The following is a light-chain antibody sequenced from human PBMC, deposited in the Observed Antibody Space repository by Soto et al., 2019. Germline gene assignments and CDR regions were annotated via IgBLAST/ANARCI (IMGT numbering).Light chain of an antibody. CDR1: RSDVGAYKY. J-gene: IGLJ3*02. V-gene: IGLV2-8*01. CDR3: TSYVGSNICV. CDR2: EVS. Sequence: QSALTQPPAASGSPGQAVTIFCNGLRSDVGAYKYVSWYQQYPGKAPKRTIYEVSKRPSGGPDRFSGSKSGNTASLTVSGIQAEDEADYYCTSYVGSNICVCGGGTKLTVL.